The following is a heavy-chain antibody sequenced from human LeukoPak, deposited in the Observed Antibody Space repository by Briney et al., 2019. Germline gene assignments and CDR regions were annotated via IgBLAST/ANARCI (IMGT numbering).Heavy chain of an antibody. V-gene: IGHV1-8*01. CDR3: AREKSIAAAGNFDY. CDR1: GYTFTSYD. CDR2: MNPNSGNT. D-gene: IGHD6-13*01. Sequence: ASVKVSCKASGYTFTSYDINWVRQATGQGLEWMGWMNPNSGNTGYAQKFQGRVTMTRNTSISTAYMELSSLRSEDTAVYYCAREKSIAAAGNFDYWGQGTLVTVSS. J-gene: IGHJ4*02.